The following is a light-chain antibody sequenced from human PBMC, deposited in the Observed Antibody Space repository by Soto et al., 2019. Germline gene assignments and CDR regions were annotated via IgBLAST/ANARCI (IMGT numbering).Light chain of an antibody. CDR3: GTWDSSLSPALYV. CDR2: ENN. Sequence: QSVLTQPPSVSAAPGQKVTISCSGSSSNIGNNYVSWYQQLPGTAPKLLIYENNKRPSGIPDRFSGSKSGTSATLGITGLQTGDEADYYCGTWDSSLSPALYVFLTRTKVPV. CDR1: SSNIGNNY. V-gene: IGLV1-51*02. J-gene: IGLJ1*01.